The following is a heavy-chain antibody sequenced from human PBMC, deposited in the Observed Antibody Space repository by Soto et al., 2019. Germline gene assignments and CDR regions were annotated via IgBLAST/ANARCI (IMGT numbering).Heavy chain of an antibody. Sequence: SVKVSCKASGGTFSSYAISWVRQAPGQGLEWMGGIIPIFGTANYAQKFQGRVTITADESTSTAYMELSSLRSEDTAVYYCARSTGSIFGVVVYYYYYGMDVWGQGTTVTVSS. V-gene: IGHV1-69*13. CDR2: IIPIFGTA. CDR3: ARSTGSIFGVVVYYYYYGMDV. CDR1: GGTFSSYA. J-gene: IGHJ6*02. D-gene: IGHD3-3*01.